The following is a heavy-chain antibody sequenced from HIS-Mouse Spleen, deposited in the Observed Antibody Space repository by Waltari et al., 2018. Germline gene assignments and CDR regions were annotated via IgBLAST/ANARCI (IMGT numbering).Heavy chain of an antibody. V-gene: IGHV4-39*01. CDR3: ARKRTASGWVDP. J-gene: IGHJ5*02. Sequence: QLQLQESGPGLVKPSETLSLTCTVSGGSISSSSYYWGWIRQPPGKGLEWNGSIYYSGSTHYTPSLKSRGTISVNTSKSQFSLKLSAVNAADTAVYYCARKRTASGWVDPWGQGTLVTVSS. D-gene: IGHD2-21*02. CDR2: IYYSGST. CDR1: GGSISSSSYY.